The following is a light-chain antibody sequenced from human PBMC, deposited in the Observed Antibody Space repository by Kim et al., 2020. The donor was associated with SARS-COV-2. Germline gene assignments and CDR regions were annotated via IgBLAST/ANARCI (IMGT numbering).Light chain of an antibody. Sequence: ATINCKSSQSVLYSSNNKNYVAWYQQKPGQPPKLLIYWASTRESGVPDRFSGSGSGTDFTLTISSLQAEDVAVYYCQQYYSTPQTFGGGTKVDIK. CDR1: QSVLYSSNNKNY. CDR3: QQYYSTPQT. CDR2: WAS. J-gene: IGKJ4*01. V-gene: IGKV4-1*01.